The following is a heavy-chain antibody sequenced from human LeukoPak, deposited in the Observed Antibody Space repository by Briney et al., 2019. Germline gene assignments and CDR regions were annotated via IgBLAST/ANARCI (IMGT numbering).Heavy chain of an antibody. D-gene: IGHD3-16*01. V-gene: IGHV3-20*04. CDR3: ARWGSGCNLFDY. CDR1: GFIYEDYG. Sequence: PGGSLRLSCAPSGFIYEDYGMHWVRQAPGKGLEWVSGINWNGGSTGYADSVKGRFTISRDNAKNSLYLQMNSLRAEDTALYYCARWGSGCNLFDYWGQGILVTVSS. J-gene: IGHJ4*02. CDR2: INWNGGST.